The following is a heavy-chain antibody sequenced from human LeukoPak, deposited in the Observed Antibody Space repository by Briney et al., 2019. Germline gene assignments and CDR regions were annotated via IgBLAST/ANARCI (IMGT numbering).Heavy chain of an antibody. V-gene: IGHV4-59*01. CDR2: IYYSGST. CDR1: GGSISNYY. D-gene: IGHD3-10*01. J-gene: IGHJ4*02. CDR3: ARVFYYYGSGTYYVFDY. Sequence: PSETLSLTCTVSGGSISNYYWSWIRQPPGKGLEWIGFIYYSGSTNYNPSLKSRVTISLDTSKNQFSLKLTSVTAADTAVYYCARVFYYYGSGTYYVFDYWSQGNLVTVSS.